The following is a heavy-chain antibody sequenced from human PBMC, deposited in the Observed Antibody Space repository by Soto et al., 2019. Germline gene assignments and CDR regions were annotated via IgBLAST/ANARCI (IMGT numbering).Heavy chain of an antibody. CDR1: GFTFSNAW. V-gene: IGHV3-15*07. D-gene: IGHD3-10*01. CDR3: TTDFLITWFGEYPRDY. CDR2: IKSKTDGGTT. Sequence: EVQLVESGGGLVKPGGSLRLSCAASGFTFSNAWMNWVRQAPGKGLEWVGRIKSKTDGGTTDYAAPVKGRFTISRDDSKNTLYLQMNSLKAEDTAVYYCTTDFLITWFGEYPRDYWGQGTLVTVSS. J-gene: IGHJ4*02.